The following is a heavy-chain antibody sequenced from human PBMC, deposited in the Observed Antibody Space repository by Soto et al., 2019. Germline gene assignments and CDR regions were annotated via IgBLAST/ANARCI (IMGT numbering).Heavy chain of an antibody. CDR2: ISGSGGST. D-gene: IGHD6-19*01. J-gene: IGHJ6*02. Sequence: GGSLRLSCAASGFTFSSYAMSWVRQAPGKGLEWVSAISGSGGSTYYADSVKGRFTISRDNSKNTLVLQMNSLRAEDTAVYYCAKDFNRGPWLVPLLDYYYYYGMDVWGQGTTVTVSS. CDR3: AKDFNRGPWLVPLLDYYYYYGMDV. V-gene: IGHV3-23*01. CDR1: GFTFSSYA.